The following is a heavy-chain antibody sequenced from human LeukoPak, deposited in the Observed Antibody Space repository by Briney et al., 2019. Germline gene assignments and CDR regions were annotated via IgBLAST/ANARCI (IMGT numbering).Heavy chain of an antibody. V-gene: IGHV4-4*07. CDR3: AGEEGANDY. Sequence: SETLSLTFTVSGGSIRSYYWSWIRQPAGKGLEWIGRIYTSGSTNYNPSRKGRVTISVDKSNNQFSLKLSSVSAADTAVYYCAGEEGANDYWGQGTLVTVSS. J-gene: IGHJ4*02. CDR2: IYTSGST. D-gene: IGHD4/OR15-4a*01. CDR1: GGSIRSYY.